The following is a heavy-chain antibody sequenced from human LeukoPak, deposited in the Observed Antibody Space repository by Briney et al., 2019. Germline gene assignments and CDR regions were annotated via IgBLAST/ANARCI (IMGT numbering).Heavy chain of an antibody. CDR1: GYTFTSYG. D-gene: IGHD5-18*01. V-gene: IGHV1-18*01. CDR2: VSTYNYIT. J-gene: IGHJ4*02. CDR3: ARQVDTTMALPDY. Sequence: ASVKVSCKTSGYTFTSYGVSWVRQAPGQRLEWMGWVSTYNYITNYAQKFRGRVTMTTDTSTSTVYMELRSLRSDDTAIYYCARQVDTTMALPDYWGQGTLVTVSS.